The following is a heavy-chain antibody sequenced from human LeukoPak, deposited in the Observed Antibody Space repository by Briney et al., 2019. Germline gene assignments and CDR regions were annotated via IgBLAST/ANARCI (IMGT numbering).Heavy chain of an antibody. CDR3: ARGLTYYYDSSGYYSSYYFDY. V-gene: IGHV4-34*01. Sequence: SETLSLTCAVYGGSFSGYYWSWIRQPPGKGLEWIGEINHSGSTNYNPSLKSRVTISVDTSKNQFSLKLSSVTAADTAVYYCARGLTYYYDSSGYYSSYYFDYWGQGTLVTVPS. J-gene: IGHJ4*02. CDR2: INHSGST. CDR1: GGSFSGYY. D-gene: IGHD3-22*01.